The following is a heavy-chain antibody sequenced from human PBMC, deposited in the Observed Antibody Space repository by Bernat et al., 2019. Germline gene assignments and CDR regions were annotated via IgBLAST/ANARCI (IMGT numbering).Heavy chain of an antibody. D-gene: IGHD3-9*01. J-gene: IGHJ4*02. Sequence: VQVVESGGGLVQPGGSLRLSCAASGFAFSSYAMSWVRQAPGKGLEWVSALSGSGGSTYYADSVKGRFTISRDNSKNTLYLQMNSLRAEDTAVYYCAKQYDIVRRFDYWGQGTLVTVSS. CDR2: LSGSGGST. CDR3: AKQYDIVRRFDY. CDR1: GFAFSSYA. V-gene: IGHV3-23*04.